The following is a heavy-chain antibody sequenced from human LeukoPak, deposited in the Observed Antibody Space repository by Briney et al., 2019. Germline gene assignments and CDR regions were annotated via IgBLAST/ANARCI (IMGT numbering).Heavy chain of an antibody. CDR2: ISGSGVTT. Sequence: GGSLRLSCAASGFTFGSYAMSCVRQPPGKGLEWVSSISGSGVTTYYADSVKGRFTISRDNSKNMMNLQMNSLRAEDTAVYYCARDYGDYTKGWNLRDFWGQGTLVTVSS. V-gene: IGHV3-23*01. CDR1: GFTFGSYA. J-gene: IGHJ4*02. CDR3: ARDYGDYTKGWNLRDF. D-gene: IGHD4-17*01.